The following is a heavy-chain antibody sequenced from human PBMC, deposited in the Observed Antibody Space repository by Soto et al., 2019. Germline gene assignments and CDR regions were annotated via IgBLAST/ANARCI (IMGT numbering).Heavy chain of an antibody. D-gene: IGHD3-9*01. J-gene: IGHJ5*02. V-gene: IGHV4-59*01. Sequence: PSETLSLTCTVSGGSISSFYWSWIRQPPGKGLEWIGYIYYSGSTNYNPSLESRVTISVDTSKNQFSLKLSSVTAADTAVYYCARDKSDYDILTGYYGRGNWFDPGGKEPLVPVS. CDR1: GGSISSFY. CDR3: ARDKSDYDILTGYYGRGNWFDP. CDR2: IYYSGST.